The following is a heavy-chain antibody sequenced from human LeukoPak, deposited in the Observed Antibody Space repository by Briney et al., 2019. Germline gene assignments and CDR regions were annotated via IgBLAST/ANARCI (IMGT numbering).Heavy chain of an antibody. D-gene: IGHD2-2*01. CDR1: GGSFSGYY. Sequence: SETLSLTCAVYGGSFSGYYWSWIRQPPGKGLEWIGEINHSGSTNYNPSLKSPVTISVDTSKNQFSLKLSSVTAADTAVYYCARSRYCSSTSCYDQNWFDPWGQGTLVTVSS. J-gene: IGHJ5*02. V-gene: IGHV4-34*01. CDR2: INHSGST. CDR3: ARSRYCSSTSCYDQNWFDP.